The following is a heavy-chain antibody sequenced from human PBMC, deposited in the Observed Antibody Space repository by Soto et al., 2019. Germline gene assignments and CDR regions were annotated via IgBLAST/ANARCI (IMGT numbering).Heavy chain of an antibody. CDR3: AREVAIVATSLSSDY. CDR2: INPNSGGT. CDR1: GYTFTGYY. V-gene: IGHV1-2*02. Sequence: QVQLVQSGAEVKKPGASVKVSCKASGYTFTGYYMHWVRQAPGQGLEWMGWINPNSGGTNYAQKFQGRVTMTRDTSISTAYMELSGLRSDDTAVYYCAREVAIVATSLSSDYWGQGTLVTVSS. D-gene: IGHD5-12*01. J-gene: IGHJ4*02.